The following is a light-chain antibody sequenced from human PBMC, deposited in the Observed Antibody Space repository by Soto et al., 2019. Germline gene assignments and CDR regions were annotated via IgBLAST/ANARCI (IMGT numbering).Light chain of an antibody. CDR2: GAS. CDR3: QHYSSSPPAIT. J-gene: IGKJ5*01. V-gene: IGKV3-20*01. CDR1: QSVTSGY. Sequence: EVVLTQSPGTLSLSPGERATLSCRASQSVTSGYLAWYQQQPNQAPRLLIYGASYRATGIPDRFSGGGSGTDFTLTISRLEPEDFAVYYCQHYSSSPPAITFGQGNDWRL.